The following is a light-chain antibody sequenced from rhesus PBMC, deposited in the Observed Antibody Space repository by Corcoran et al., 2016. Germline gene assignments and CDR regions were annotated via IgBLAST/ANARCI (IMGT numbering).Light chain of an antibody. CDR3: QQHNSYPPT. Sequence: DIQMTQSPSSLSASVGDTVTITCRASQGISNYLAWYQQKPGKAPKPLIYYASNLESGVPSRFSCSGAGTDFTLTISSLQSEDVASYYCQQHNSYPPTFSGGTKVEIK. J-gene: IGKJ4*01. CDR1: QGISNY. CDR2: YAS. V-gene: IGKV1S14*01.